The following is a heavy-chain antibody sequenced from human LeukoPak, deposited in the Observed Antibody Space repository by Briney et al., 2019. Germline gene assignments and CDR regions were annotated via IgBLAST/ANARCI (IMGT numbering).Heavy chain of an antibody. Sequence: ASVKVSCKASGGTFSSYAISWVRQAPGQGLEWMGGIIPIFGTANYAQKFQGRVTITADESTGTAYMELSSLRSEDTAVYYCARGSLYDSSGYYVYDFDYWGQGTLVTVSS. D-gene: IGHD3-22*01. CDR3: ARGSLYDSSGYYVYDFDY. J-gene: IGHJ4*02. V-gene: IGHV1-69*01. CDR2: IIPIFGTA. CDR1: GGTFSSYA.